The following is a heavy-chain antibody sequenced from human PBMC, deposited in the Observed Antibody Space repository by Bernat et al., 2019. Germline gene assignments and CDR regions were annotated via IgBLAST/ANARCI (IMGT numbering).Heavy chain of an antibody. CDR3: ARVRNYGSETYKYYFDY. V-gene: IGHV3-30*01. J-gene: IGHJ4*02. Sequence: QVQLVESGGGVVQPGRSLRLSCAASGFTFSSHAMHWVRQAPGKGLEWVAAISYDGTNKYYADSVKGRVTISRDKAKNTLYLQMNSLRAEDTALYYCARVRNYGSETYKYYFDYWGQGTLVTVSS. CDR1: GFTFSSHA. CDR2: ISYDGTNK. D-gene: IGHD3-10*01.